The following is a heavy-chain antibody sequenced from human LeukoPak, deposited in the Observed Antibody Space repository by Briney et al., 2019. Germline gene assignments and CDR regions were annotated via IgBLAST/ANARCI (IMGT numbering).Heavy chain of an antibody. CDR2: ISAYNGNT. Sequence: GASVKVSCKASGYTFTSYGISWVRQAPGQGLEWMGWISAYNGNTNYAQKLQGRVTMTTDTSTSTAYMGLRSLRSDDTAVYYCARGGAVADSYWYFDLWGRGTLVTVSS. CDR1: GYTFTSYG. CDR3: ARGGAVADSYWYFDL. D-gene: IGHD6-19*01. J-gene: IGHJ2*01. V-gene: IGHV1-18*01.